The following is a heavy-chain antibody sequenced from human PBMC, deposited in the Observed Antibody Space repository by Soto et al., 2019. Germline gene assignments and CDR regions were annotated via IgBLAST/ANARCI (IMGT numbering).Heavy chain of an antibody. V-gene: IGHV3-21*05. Sequence: GGSLRLSCAASGFTFSSYSMNWVRQAPGKGLEWVSYISSSSSYIYYADSVKGRFTISRDNAKNSLYLQMNSLRAEDTAVYYCATGRDYVPYYFDYWGQGTLVTVSS. D-gene: IGHD4-17*01. CDR3: ATGRDYVPYYFDY. J-gene: IGHJ4*02. CDR1: GFTFSSYS. CDR2: ISSSSSYI.